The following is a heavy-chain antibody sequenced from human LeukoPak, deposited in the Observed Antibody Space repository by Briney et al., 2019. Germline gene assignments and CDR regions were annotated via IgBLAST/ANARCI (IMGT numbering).Heavy chain of an antibody. V-gene: IGHV1-18*03. CDR3: ARPLYGSGSYYYDY. J-gene: IGHJ4*02. Sequence: ASVKVSCKASSYTFTRYGISWVRQAPGQGLEWMGWISGSNGNTNYAQKFQGRVSMTADTSTSTAYMELSSLRSEDMAVYYCARPLYGSGSYYYDYWGQGTLVTVSS. D-gene: IGHD3-10*01. CDR2: ISGSNGNT. CDR1: SYTFTRYG.